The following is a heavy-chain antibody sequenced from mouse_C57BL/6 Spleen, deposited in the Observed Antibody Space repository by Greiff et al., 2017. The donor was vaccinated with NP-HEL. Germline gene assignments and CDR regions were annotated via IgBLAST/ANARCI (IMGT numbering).Heavy chain of an antibody. D-gene: IGHD3-3*01. J-gene: IGHJ3*01. CDR3: ARGRGPWFAY. V-gene: IGHV1-82*01. CDR1: GYAFSSSW. Sequence: QVQLQQSGPELVKPGASVKISCKASGYAFSSSWMNWVKQRPGKGLEWIGRIYPGDGDTNYNGKFKGKATLTADKSSSTAYMQLSSLTSEDSAVYFCARGRGPWFAYWGQGTLVTVSA. CDR2: IYPGDGDT.